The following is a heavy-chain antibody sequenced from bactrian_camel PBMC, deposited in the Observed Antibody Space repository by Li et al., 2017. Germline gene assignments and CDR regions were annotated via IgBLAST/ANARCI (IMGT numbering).Heavy chain of an antibody. J-gene: IGHJ4*01. CDR2: INRGGTT. V-gene: IGHV3S25*01. CDR1: GFTLSSYR. D-gene: IGHD2*01. Sequence: QLVESGGGLVQPGGSLRLSCAASGFTLSSYRTYWVRQAPGKGLAWVSIINRGGTTYYADSMKGRFTISRDNATNTVYLQMNSLKPEDTAVYYCVSLVGRPLVHQGTQVTVS.